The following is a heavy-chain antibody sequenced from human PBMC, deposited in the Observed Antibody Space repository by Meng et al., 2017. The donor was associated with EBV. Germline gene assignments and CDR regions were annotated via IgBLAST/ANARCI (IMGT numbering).Heavy chain of an antibody. V-gene: IGHV1-69*01. Sequence: QVKLVQAAAEVKKPGSSVKGSCMTPGGPFRYYAISWVRQAPGQGLEWLGGFLPRLGAPNYAQKFHGRVKITADESTSTHYMDLSSLRSEDTAIYYCASESGRGYTPDYWGQGTLVTVSS. J-gene: IGHJ4*02. CDR2: FLPRLGAP. CDR3: ASESGRGYTPDY. D-gene: IGHD3-10*01. CDR1: GGPFRYYA.